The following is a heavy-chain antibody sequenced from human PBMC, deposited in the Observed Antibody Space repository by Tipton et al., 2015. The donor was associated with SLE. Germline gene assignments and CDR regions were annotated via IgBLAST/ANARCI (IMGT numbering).Heavy chain of an antibody. D-gene: IGHD4-17*01. V-gene: IGHV4-4*07. J-gene: IGHJ4*02. CDR1: GGSISSYY. CDR3: ARWMTTVTTGYFDY. CDR2: IYTSGST. Sequence: TLSLTCTVSGGSISSYYWSWIRQPAGKGLGWIGRIYTSGSTNYNPSLKRRATMSVDTSKNQFSLKLSSVTAADTAVYYCARWMTTVTTGYFDYWGQGTLVTVSS.